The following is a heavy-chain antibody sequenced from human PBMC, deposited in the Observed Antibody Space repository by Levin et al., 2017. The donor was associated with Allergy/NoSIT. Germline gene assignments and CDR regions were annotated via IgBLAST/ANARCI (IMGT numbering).Heavy chain of an antibody. CDR1: GFPFSSYW. Sequence: GGSLRLSCAASGFPFSSYWMTWVRQAPGKGLEWVATIKEDGSENYYGDSVKGRFTISRDNAKNALFLHMNNLRAEDTAVYYCARNSLYYCGSTGYSDYWGQGKLVSVSS. CDR3: ARNSLYYCGSTGYSDY. V-gene: IGHV3-7*01. CDR2: IKEDGSEN. D-gene: IGHD3-22*01. J-gene: IGHJ4*02.